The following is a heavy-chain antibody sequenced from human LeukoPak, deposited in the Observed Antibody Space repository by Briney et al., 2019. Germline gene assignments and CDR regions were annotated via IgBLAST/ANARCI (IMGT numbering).Heavy chain of an antibody. CDR1: GFTFSSYA. CDR2: ISSSGSTI. V-gene: IGHV3-11*01. J-gene: IGHJ6*03. D-gene: IGHD3-10*01. Sequence: GGSLRLSCAASGFTFSSYAMSWIRQAPGKGLEWVSYISSSGSTIYYADSVKGRFTISRDNAKNSLYLQMNSLGAEDTAVYYCARIAGGYYYYYYMDVWGKGTTVTISS. CDR3: ARIAGGYYYYYYMDV.